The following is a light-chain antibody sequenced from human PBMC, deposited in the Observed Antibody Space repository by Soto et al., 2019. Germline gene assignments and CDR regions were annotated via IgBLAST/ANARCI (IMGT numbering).Light chain of an antibody. Sequence: QSAPTQPASVSGSLGQSITISCTESRSDVGGYNFVSWYQQYPGKAPKLLIFDVNKRPSGVSNRFSGSQSGITASLTISGLQLEDEAEYYCNSYTTSSTLVFGTGTKVTVL. CDR2: DVN. CDR3: NSYTTSSTLV. CDR1: RSDVGGYNF. V-gene: IGLV2-14*03. J-gene: IGLJ1*01.